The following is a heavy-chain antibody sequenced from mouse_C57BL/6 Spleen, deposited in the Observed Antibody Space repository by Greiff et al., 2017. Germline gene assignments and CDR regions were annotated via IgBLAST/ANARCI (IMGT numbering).Heavy chain of an antibody. CDR1: GFNIKDDY. J-gene: IGHJ3*01. CDR2: IDPENGDT. V-gene: IGHV14-4*01. D-gene: IGHD2-4*01. CDR3: TTFHYDYDWY. Sequence: VQLKQPGAELVRPGASVKLSCTASGFNIKDDYMPWVKPRPEQGLEWIGWIDPENGDTEYASKFQGKATITADTSSNTAYLQLSSLTSEDTAVYYCTTFHYDYDWYWGQGTLVTVSA.